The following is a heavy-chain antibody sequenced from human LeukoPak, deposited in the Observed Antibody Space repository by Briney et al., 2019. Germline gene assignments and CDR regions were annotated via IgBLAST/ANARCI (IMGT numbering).Heavy chain of an antibody. Sequence: GGSLRLSCAASGFTFSRYGMHWVRQAPGKGREWVAFIRYDGSNKYYTDSVKGRFTISRDNSKNTLYLQMNSLRVEDTAVYYCARDGLAVTTFEYFFDYWGQGALVTVS. CDR3: ARDGLAVTTFEYFFDY. CDR2: IRYDGSNK. V-gene: IGHV3-30*02. D-gene: IGHD4-11*01. J-gene: IGHJ4*02. CDR1: GFTFSRYG.